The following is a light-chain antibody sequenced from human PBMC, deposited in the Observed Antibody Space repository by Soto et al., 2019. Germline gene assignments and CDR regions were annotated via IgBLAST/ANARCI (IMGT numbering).Light chain of an antibody. CDR2: WAS. CDR1: QSVLYSSNNKNY. V-gene: IGKV4-1*01. Sequence: DIVMTQSPDSLAVSLGERATINCKSSQSVLYSSNNKNYLAWYQQKPGQPPKALIYWASTRESGVPDRFSGSGSGTDFTLTISSLQAEDVAVYYCQQYYTNPWTFGQGTNVEIK. J-gene: IGKJ1*01. CDR3: QQYYTNPWT.